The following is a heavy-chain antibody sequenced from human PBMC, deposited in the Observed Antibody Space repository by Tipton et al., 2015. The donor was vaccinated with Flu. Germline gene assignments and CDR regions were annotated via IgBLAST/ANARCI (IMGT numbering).Heavy chain of an antibody. CDR1: SGSIRSTNYF. J-gene: IGHJ3*01. Sequence: LRLSCTVSSGSIRSTNYFCAWIRQPPGKRLELIGSIFPSGTTYYNPSLKSRVTISVDTSKSQFSLKLRSVTAADTAVYYCARSFTTGWDPALNDAFDLWGQGTMVTVSS. CDR2: IFPSGTT. V-gene: IGHV4-39*01. CDR3: ARSFTTGWDPALNDAFDL. D-gene: IGHD6-19*01.